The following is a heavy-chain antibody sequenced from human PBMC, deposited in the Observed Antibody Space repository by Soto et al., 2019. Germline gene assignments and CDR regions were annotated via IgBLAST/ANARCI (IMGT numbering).Heavy chain of an antibody. V-gene: IGHV3-23*01. CDR3: AKEGYVWGLF. CDR2: ISSYGST. D-gene: IGHD3-16*01. CDR1: GFTVRTRA. Sequence: PGGSRRLSGAACGFTVRTRAIVWVRQGPGKGLEWVSRISSYGSTYYADSVKGRFTISRDNSQNALYLQMNRLRGEDTAVYHCAKEGYVWGLFWGEGTRVTVSS. J-gene: IGHJ4*02.